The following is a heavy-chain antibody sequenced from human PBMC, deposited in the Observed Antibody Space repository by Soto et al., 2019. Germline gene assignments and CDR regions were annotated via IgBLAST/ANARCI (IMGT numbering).Heavy chain of an antibody. CDR1: GFTFSSYG. CDR3: VQRSSPGPGGLVH. CDR2: IWFDGRNK. V-gene: IGHV3-33*01. D-gene: IGHD3-10*01. J-gene: IGHJ4*02. Sequence: QVQLVESGGGVVQPGRSLRLSCAASGFTFSSYGMDWVRQAPGKGLEWVAIIWFDGRNKHYADSVKGRFSISRDNSKNTLYLDMNNIKAEDTAIYYCVQRSSPGPGGLVHWGQGALVTVSS.